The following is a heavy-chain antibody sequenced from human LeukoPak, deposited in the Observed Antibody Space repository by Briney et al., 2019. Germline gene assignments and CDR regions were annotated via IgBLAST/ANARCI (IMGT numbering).Heavy chain of an antibody. D-gene: IGHD3-16*01. V-gene: IGHV3-66*02. CDR2: IYSGGAT. J-gene: IGHJ4*02. CDR1: GFTVTSNY. CDR3: ARYVSPYYFDY. Sequence: QPGGSLRLSCAASGFTVTSNYMSWVRQAPGKGLEWVSLIYSGGATYYADSVKGRFTVSRDNSKNNLYLHMNNLRPEDTAVYYRARYVSPYYFDYWGQGTLVTVSS.